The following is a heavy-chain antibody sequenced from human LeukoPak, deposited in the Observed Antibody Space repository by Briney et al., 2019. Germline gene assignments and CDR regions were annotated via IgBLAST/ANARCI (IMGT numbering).Heavy chain of an antibody. CDR1: GFTFSSYS. CDR3: ARDQIPSSSGWFRWYFDL. V-gene: IGHV3-21*01. CDR2: ISSSSSYI. D-gene: IGHD6-19*01. Sequence: GGSLRLSCAASGFTFSSYSMNWVRQAPGKGLEWVSSISSSSSYIYYADSVKGRFTISRDNAKNSLYLQMNSLKAEDTAVYYCARDQIPSSSGWFRWYFDLWGRGTLVTVSS. J-gene: IGHJ2*01.